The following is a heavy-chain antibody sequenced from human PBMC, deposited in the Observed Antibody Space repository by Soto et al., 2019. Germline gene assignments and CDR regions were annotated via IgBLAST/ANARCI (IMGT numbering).Heavy chain of an antibody. CDR2: IDWDDDK. CDR3: ARFFTPSEAFDI. J-gene: IGHJ3*02. Sequence: SGPTLVNPTQTLTLTCTFSGFSLSTSRMRVSWIRQPPGKALEWLARIDWDDDKFYSTSLKTRLTISKDTSKNQVVLTMTNMDPVDTATYYCARFFTPSEAFDIWGQGTKVTVS. CDR1: GFSLSTSRMR. V-gene: IGHV2-70*04.